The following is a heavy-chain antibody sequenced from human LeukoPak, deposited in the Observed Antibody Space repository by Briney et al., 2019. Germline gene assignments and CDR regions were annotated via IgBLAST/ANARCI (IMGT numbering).Heavy chain of an antibody. CDR3: ARVPSGYYDSSGYYPDAFDI. CDR1: GYTFTGYH. Sequence: GASVKVSCKASGYTFTGYHMHWVRQAPGQGLEWMGWINPNSGGTNYAQKFQGRVTMTRDTSISTAYMELSRLRSDDTAVYYCARVPSGYYDSSGYYPDAFDIWGQGTMVTVSS. CDR2: INPNSGGT. D-gene: IGHD3-22*01. J-gene: IGHJ3*02. V-gene: IGHV1-2*02.